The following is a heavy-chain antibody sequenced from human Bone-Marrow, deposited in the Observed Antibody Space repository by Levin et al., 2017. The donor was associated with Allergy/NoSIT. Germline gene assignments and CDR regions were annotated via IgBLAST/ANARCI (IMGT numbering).Heavy chain of an antibody. CDR1: GGSISSSSYY. J-gene: IGHJ4*02. D-gene: IGHD2-2*01. CDR3: ARRVYCSSTSCYVSFDY. CDR2: IYYSGST. V-gene: IGHV4-39*01. Sequence: SQTLSLTCTVSGGSISSSSYYWGWIRQPPGKGLEWIGSIYYSGSTYYNPSLKSRITISVDTSKNQFSLKLSSVTAADTAVYYCARRVYCSSTSCYVSFDYWGQGILVTVSS.